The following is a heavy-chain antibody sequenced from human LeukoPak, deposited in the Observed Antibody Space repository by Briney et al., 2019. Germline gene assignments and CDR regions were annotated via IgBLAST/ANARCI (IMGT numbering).Heavy chain of an antibody. V-gene: IGHV3-20*04. Sequence: GGSLRLSCAASGFTFNDYGMSWVRQAPGKGLEWVSGINWNGGSTGYACSVKRRFTISRDNAKNSPYLQMNSLRAEDTALYYCARDGRRGGFDIWGQGTMVTVSS. D-gene: IGHD1-1*01. CDR3: ARDGRRGGFDI. J-gene: IGHJ3*02. CDR1: GFTFNDYG. CDR2: INWNGGST.